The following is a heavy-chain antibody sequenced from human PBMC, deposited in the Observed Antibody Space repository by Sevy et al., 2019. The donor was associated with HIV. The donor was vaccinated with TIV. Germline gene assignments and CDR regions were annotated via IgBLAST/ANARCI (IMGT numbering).Heavy chain of an antibody. D-gene: IGHD2-21*01. CDR1: GYTFTSYG. V-gene: IGHV1-18*01. CDR3: ARTYCGGDCYSGVFYYYGMDV. CDR2: ISAYNGNT. Sequence: ASVEVSCKASGYTFTSYGISWVRQAPGQGLEWMGWISAYNGNTNYAQRLQGRVTMTTDTSTSTAYMELRSLRSDDTAVYYCARTYCGGDCYSGVFYYYGMDVWGQGTTVTVSS. J-gene: IGHJ6*02.